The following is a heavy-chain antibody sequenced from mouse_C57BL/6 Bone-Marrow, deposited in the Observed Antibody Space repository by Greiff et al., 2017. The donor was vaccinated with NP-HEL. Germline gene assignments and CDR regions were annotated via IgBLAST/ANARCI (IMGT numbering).Heavy chain of an antibody. CDR3: ARDGLWLRRGFAY. CDR1: GFTFSSYA. Sequence: EVQRVESGGGLVKPGGSLKLSCAASGFTFSSYAMSWVRQTPEKRLEWVATISDGGSYTYYPDNVKGRFTISRDNAKNNLYLQMSHLKSEDTAMYYCARDGLWLRRGFAYWGQGTLVTVSA. J-gene: IGHJ3*01. CDR2: ISDGGSYT. V-gene: IGHV5-4*01. D-gene: IGHD2-2*01.